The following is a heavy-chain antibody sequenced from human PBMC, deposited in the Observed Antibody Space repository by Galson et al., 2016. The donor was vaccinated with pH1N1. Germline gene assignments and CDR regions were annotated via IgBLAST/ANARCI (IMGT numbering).Heavy chain of an antibody. V-gene: IGHV5-51*03. D-gene: IGHD1-1*01. Sequence: QSGAEVKKPGESLKISCKASGNSFSTSWIGWVRQLPGKGLEWMGSIYAGDSDTRYNPSFPGHVTISVDKSIRTAYLQWSRLQASDTAIYYCAEHAALDPPVEFYYVDVWGNGTTVTVSS. CDR2: IYAGDSDT. CDR3: AEHAALDPPVEFYYVDV. CDR1: GNSFSTSW. J-gene: IGHJ6*03.